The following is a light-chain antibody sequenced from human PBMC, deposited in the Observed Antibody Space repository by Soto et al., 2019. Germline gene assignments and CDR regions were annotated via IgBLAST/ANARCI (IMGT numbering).Light chain of an antibody. V-gene: IGKV4-1*01. CDR1: QSVLGSSNTKNY. J-gene: IGKJ2*01. CDR2: WAS. CDR3: QQYYSSPPT. Sequence: DIVMTQSPDSLVVSLGERATINCKSSQSVLGSSNTKNYLAWYQQKPGQPPKLVIYWASTRESGVPDRFSGRGSWTHFTLTISSLQAEDVAIYYCQQYYSSPPTFGPGTKLDIK.